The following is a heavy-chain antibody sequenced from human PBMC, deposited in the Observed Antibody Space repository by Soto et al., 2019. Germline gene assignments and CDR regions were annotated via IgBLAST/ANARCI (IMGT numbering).Heavy chain of an antibody. CDR1: GGSISSSSYY. V-gene: IGHV4-39*01. D-gene: IGHD6-19*01. Sequence: QLQLQESGPGLVKPSETLSLTCTVSGGSISSSSYYWGWIRQPPGKGLEWIGSIYYSGSTYYNPSLKSRVTISVDTSKTQFSLKLRSVTAADTAVYYCASHAVHSSGFTDYWGQGTLVTVSS. CDR3: ASHAVHSSGFTDY. J-gene: IGHJ4*02. CDR2: IYYSGST.